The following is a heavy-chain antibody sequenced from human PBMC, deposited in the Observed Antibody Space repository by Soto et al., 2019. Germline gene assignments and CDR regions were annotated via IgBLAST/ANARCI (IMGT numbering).Heavy chain of an antibody. Sequence: SETLSLTCTVSGGSINSGVYYWTWIRHHPGNGLEWIGYIFYSRTTSYNPSLKSRVTISGDTSKNQFSLTLRSVTAADTAVYYCARAIYYYGSGSYFAGFDPWGQGTLVTVSS. CDR3: ARAIYYYGSGSYFAGFDP. CDR2: IFYSRTT. J-gene: IGHJ5*02. V-gene: IGHV4-31*03. D-gene: IGHD3-10*01. CDR1: GGSINSGVYY.